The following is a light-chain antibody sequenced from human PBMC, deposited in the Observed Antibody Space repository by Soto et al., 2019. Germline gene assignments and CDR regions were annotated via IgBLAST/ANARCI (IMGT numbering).Light chain of an antibody. CDR1: QGISSY. CDR3: QQYYSYPLA. Sequence: DIQMTQSPSSLSASVGDRVTITCRASQGISSYLAWYQQKPGKAPKLLIYAASTLQSGVPSRFSGSGSGTDFTLTISYLQSEDFATYYCQQYYSYPLAFGQGTKGDIK. V-gene: IGKV1-9*01. CDR2: AAS. J-gene: IGKJ1*01.